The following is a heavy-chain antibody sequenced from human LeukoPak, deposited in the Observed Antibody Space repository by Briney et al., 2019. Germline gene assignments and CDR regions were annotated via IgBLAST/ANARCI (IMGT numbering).Heavy chain of an antibody. CDR2: IYYSGST. D-gene: IGHD3-22*01. CDR3: ARSTYYYDSSGYYSGYFQH. V-gene: IGHV4-59*01. Sequence: SEALSLTGTVSGGSIRSSYWSWVRQPPGKGLEWIGYIYYSGSTNYNPSLKSRVTISIDTSKNQFSLKLSSVTAADTAVYYCARSTYYYDSSGYYSGYFQHWGQGTLVTVSS. CDR1: GGSIRSSY. J-gene: IGHJ1*01.